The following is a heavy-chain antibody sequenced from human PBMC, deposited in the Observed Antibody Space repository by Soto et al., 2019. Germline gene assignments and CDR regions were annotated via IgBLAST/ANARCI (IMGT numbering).Heavy chain of an antibody. D-gene: IGHD3-16*01. V-gene: IGHV3-23*01. Sequence: GVLRLSCAASGITFRRHTMSWVRQAPGTGLEWVSTIDPSGANKNYADSVKGRFTISRDNSRNTLDLQMNSLRVGDTALYYCVSWVSAHFDYWGQGTPVTVSS. J-gene: IGHJ4*02. CDR1: GITFRRHT. CDR3: VSWVSAHFDY. CDR2: IDPSGANK.